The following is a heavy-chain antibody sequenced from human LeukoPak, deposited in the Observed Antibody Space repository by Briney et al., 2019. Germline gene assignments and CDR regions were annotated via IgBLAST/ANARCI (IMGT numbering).Heavy chain of an antibody. J-gene: IGHJ4*02. CDR2: IDWDRDK. CDR1: GFSLSTIAMP. CDR3: PRSSNSGGWYDVDY. D-gene: IGHD6-19*01. Sequence: SGPTLVNPIETLTLPCTFSGFSLSTIAMPRSWIRQPPGKALEWLGRIDWDRDKPYRTSLNNRLTISKATSKTQVVLTMTNMDPVDTATYYCPRSSNSGGWYDVDYWGQGTLVTVPS. V-gene: IGHV2-70*04.